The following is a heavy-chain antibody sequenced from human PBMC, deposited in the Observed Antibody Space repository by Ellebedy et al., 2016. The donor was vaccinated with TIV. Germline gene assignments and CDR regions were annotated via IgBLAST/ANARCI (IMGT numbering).Heavy chain of an antibody. J-gene: IGHJ4*02. CDR1: GFTFSSYS. Sequence: GESLKISCAASGFTFSSYSMNWVRQAPGKGLEWVSSISSSSSYIYYADSVKGRFTISRDNAKNSLYLQMNSLTGDDTAVYYCARDRNLAIFDYWGQGTLVTVSS. D-gene: IGHD3-16*01. V-gene: IGHV3-21*01. CDR3: ARDRNLAIFDY. CDR2: ISSSSSYI.